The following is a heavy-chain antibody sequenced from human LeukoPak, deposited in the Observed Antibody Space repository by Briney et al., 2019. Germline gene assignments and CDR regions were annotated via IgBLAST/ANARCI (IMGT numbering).Heavy chain of an antibody. CDR3: ARDDGGRDYYDSSGYLFY. Sequence: EASVKVSCKASGYTFTSYAMHWVRQAPGQRLEWMGWINAGNGNTKYSQKFQGRVTITRDTSASTAYMELSSLRSEDTAVYYCARDDGGRDYYDSSGYLFYWGQGTLVTVSS. CDR1: GYTFTSYA. D-gene: IGHD3-22*01. J-gene: IGHJ4*02. V-gene: IGHV1-3*01. CDR2: INAGNGNT.